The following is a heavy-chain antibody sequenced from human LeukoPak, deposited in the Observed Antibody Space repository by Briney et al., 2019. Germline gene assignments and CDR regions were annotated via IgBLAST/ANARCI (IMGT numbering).Heavy chain of an antibody. V-gene: IGHV3-9*01. CDR3: AKGTHSSSWHWFDS. CDR2: ISWNSGSI. D-gene: IGHD6-13*01. Sequence: GGSLRLSCAASGFTFDDYAMHWVRQAPGKGLEWVSGISWNSGSIGYADSVKGRFTISRDNAKNSLYLQMNSLRAEDTAVYYCAKGTHSSSWHWFDSWGQGTLVTVSS. CDR1: GFTFDDYA. J-gene: IGHJ5*01.